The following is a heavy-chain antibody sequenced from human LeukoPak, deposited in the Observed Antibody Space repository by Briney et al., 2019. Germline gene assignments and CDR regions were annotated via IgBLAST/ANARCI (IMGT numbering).Heavy chain of an antibody. D-gene: IGHD6-13*01. CDR1: GFTFSTYG. CDR2: IVGSGVST. CDR3: AXEYRSSWYKWDYYYYMDV. Sequence: GSLRLSCAASGFTFSTYGMSWVGQAPGKGREWVSVIVGSGVSTSYAASVKGRLTISRYNSKNTMYLQMNDLRAEDAAVYYCAXEYRSSWYKWDYYYYMDVWGKGTTVTISS. J-gene: IGHJ6*03. V-gene: IGHV3-23*01.